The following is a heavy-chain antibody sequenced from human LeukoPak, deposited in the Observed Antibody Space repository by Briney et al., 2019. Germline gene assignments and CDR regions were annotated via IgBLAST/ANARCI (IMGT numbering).Heavy chain of an antibody. Sequence: ASVKVSCKASGYTFTGYYIQWVRQAPGQGLERMGWINANTGATNYAQKFQDRVTMTRDTSITTAYMDLSRLISDDTAVYYCARGSTVTGTVKSAFEIWGQGTMVIVSS. CDR1: GYTFTGYY. J-gene: IGHJ3*02. CDR3: ARGSTVTGTVKSAFEI. V-gene: IGHV1-2*02. CDR2: INANTGAT. D-gene: IGHD1-20*01.